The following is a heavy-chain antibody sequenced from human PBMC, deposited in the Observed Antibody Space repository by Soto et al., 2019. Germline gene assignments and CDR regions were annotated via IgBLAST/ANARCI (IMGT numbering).Heavy chain of an antibody. J-gene: IGHJ5*02. CDR2: ISGSGGST. CDR1: GFTFSSYA. CDR3: AKKVVAATRVNWFDP. V-gene: IGHV3-23*01. D-gene: IGHD2-15*01. Sequence: GGSLRLSCAASGFTFSSYAMSWVRQAPGKGLEWVSAISGSGGSTYYSDSVKGRFTISRDNSKNTLYLQMNSLRAEDTAVYYCAKKVVAATRVNWFDPWGQGTLVTVSS.